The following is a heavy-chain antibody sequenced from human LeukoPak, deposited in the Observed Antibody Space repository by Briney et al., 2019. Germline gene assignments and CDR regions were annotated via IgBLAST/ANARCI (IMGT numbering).Heavy chain of an antibody. CDR2: ISSSSGYI. CDR1: GFTFSSYS. D-gene: IGHD2-21*02. J-gene: IGHJ4*02. Sequence: PGGSLRLSCAASGFTFSSYSMNWVRQAPGKGLEWVSSISSSSGYIYYADSVKGRFTISRDNARNSLYLQMSSLRAEDTSVYYCARDATPYCGGDCYIIDFWGQGTLVTVSS. CDR3: ARDATPYCGGDCYIIDF. V-gene: IGHV3-21*01.